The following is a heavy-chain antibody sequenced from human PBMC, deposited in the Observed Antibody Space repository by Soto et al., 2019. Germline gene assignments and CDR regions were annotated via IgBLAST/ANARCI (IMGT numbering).Heavy chain of an antibody. CDR3: ARLGYFGSGNYYYNYGMDV. D-gene: IGHD3-10*01. CDR1: GYSFTSYW. J-gene: IGHJ6*02. CDR2: MHLGDSDT. V-gene: IGHV5-51*01. Sequence: PGESLKISCKGSGYSFTSYWIGWVRQMPGKGLEWLGTMHLGDSDTRYSPSFQGQVTISADTAINTAYLQWSSLKASDTAMYYCARLGYFGSGNYYYNYGMDVWGQGTTVTVSS.